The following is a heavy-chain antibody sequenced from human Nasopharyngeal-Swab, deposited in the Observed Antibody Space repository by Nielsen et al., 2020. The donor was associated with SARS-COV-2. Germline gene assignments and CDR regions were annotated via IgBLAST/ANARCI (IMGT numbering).Heavy chain of an antibody. V-gene: IGHV3-74*01. D-gene: IGHD1-26*01. CDR2: INSDGSDT. CDR1: GFTFNRYW. Sequence: GGSLRLSCAASGFTFNRYWLHWARQVPGKGLQWVSRINSDGSDTRYAESVKGRFTASRDTANSMLYLQLNSVRVEDTGVYFCAREWERPYYFDYWGQGVQVTVSS. CDR3: AREWERPYYFDY. J-gene: IGHJ4*02.